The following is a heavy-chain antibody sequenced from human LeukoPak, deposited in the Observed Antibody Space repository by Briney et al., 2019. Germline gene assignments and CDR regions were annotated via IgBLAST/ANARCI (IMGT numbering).Heavy chain of an antibody. CDR3: ARDLVWFGGPKGYYNNMDV. J-gene: IGHJ6*03. CDR2: IKQDGSEK. Sequence: PGGSLRLSCAASGFSFSSYWMSWVRQAPGKGLEWVANIKQDGSEKYYVDSVKGRFTISRDNAKNSLYLQMNTLRAEDTAVYYCARDLVWFGGPKGYYNNMDVWGKGTTVTVSS. D-gene: IGHD3-10*01. CDR1: GFSFSSYW. V-gene: IGHV3-7*01.